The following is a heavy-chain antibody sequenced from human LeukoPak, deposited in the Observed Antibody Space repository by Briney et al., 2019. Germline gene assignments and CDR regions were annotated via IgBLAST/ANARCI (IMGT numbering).Heavy chain of an antibody. J-gene: IGHJ4*02. V-gene: IGHV1-18*01. CDR2: MSAYNGNT. CDR1: GYTFTSYG. CDR3: ARGNIGGWYEYFDY. D-gene: IGHD6-19*01. Sequence: ASVKVSCKASGYTFTSYGISWVRLAPGQGLKWMGWMSAYNGNTNYAQKFQGRVTMTTDTSTSTAYMELRSLRSDDTAVYYCARGNIGGWYEYFDYWGRGTLVTVSS.